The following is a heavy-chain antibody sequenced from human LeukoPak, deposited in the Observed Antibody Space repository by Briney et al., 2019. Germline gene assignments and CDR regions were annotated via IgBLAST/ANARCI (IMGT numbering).Heavy chain of an antibody. J-gene: IGHJ4*02. CDR2: ISGSGGST. CDR1: GFTFSSYA. V-gene: IGHV3-23*01. D-gene: IGHD5-18*01. CDR3: AKAGYSYGYYYFDY. Sequence: GGSLRLSCAASGFTFSSYAMSWVRQAPGRGLEWVSAISGSGGSTYYADSVKGRFTISRDNSKNTLYLQMNSLRAEDTAVYYCAKAGYSYGYYYFDYWGQGTLVTVSS.